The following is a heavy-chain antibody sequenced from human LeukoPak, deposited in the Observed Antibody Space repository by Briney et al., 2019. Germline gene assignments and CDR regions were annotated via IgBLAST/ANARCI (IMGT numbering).Heavy chain of an antibody. J-gene: IGHJ3*02. V-gene: IGHV5-51*01. D-gene: IGHD6-19*01. CDR3: ASLGAIAVAGLDAFDI. CDR2: IYPGGSDT. CDR1: GYSFTSYW. Sequence: GESLKISCKGSGYSFTSYWIGWVRQMPGKGLEWMGIIYPGGSDTRYSPSFQGQVTISADKSISTAYLQWSSLKASDTAMYYCASLGAIAVAGLDAFDIWGQGTMVTVSS.